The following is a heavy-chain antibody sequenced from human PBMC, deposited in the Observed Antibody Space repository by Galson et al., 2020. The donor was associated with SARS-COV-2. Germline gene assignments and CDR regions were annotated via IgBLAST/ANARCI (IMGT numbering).Heavy chain of an antibody. V-gene: IGHV1-2*04. CDR1: GYTFTGYY. D-gene: IGHD1-1*01. CDR3: ARERLEPRTDAVDM. Sequence: ASVKVSCKASGYTFTGYYMHWVRQAPGQGLEWMGWINPNSGGTNYAQKFQGWVTMTRDTSISTAYMELSRLRSDDTAVYYCARERLEPRTDAVDMWGKGTMGPVSS. J-gene: IGHJ3*02. CDR2: INPNSGGT.